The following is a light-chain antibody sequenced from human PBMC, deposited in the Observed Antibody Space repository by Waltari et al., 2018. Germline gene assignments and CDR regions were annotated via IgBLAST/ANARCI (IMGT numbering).Light chain of an antibody. CDR1: QNINIW. V-gene: IGKV1-5*03. J-gene: IGKJ1*01. CDR3: QQYNTYYRM. Sequence: DIQMTQSPSTLSASVGDRVIITCRASQNINIWLAWYQQKPGKAPNLLIYKASTLKSGVPSRFSGSGSGTEFTLTISSLEPDDVATYYCQQYNTYYRMFGQGTKVEIK. CDR2: KAS.